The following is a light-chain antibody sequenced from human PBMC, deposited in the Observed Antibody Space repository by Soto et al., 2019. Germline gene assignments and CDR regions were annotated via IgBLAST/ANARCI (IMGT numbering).Light chain of an antibody. J-gene: IGKJ5*01. CDR2: GAS. CDR1: HSVSNN. V-gene: IGKV3D-15*01. CDR3: QQYNKWPLIT. Sequence: EIVMTQSPGTLSLSPGERATLSCRASHSVSNNYLAWYQQKPGQAPRLLIYGASTRASGTPARFSGSGSGTEFTLTISSLQSEDFALYYCQQYNKWPLITFGQGTRLEI.